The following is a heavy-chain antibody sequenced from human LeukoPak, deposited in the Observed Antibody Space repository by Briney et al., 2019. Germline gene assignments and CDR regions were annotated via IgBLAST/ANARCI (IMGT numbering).Heavy chain of an antibody. D-gene: IGHD4-17*01. CDR3: ATTRADYGCQI. J-gene: IGHJ6*04. CDR2: IYNTVST. V-gene: IGHV4-4*09. Sequence: SETLSLSCTVSGGSISSYYWSWIRQPPGKGMECISYIYNTVSTHYIPSLKTLVTISVDTSKNQFSLKLSSVTAADSAVYYCATTRADYGCQIWGKGTTVTVSS. CDR1: GGSISSYY.